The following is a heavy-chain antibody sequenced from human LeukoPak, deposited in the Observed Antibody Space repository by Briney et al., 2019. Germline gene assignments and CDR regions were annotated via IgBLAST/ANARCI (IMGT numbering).Heavy chain of an antibody. D-gene: IGHD2-21*01. V-gene: IGHV1-2*02. Sequence: ASVKVSCKASGYTFTGCYMNWVRQAPGQGLEWMGWINPDTGDTKFAQKFQGRVTMTRDTSISTAYMELSRLRSDDTAVYYCGIVVVNGAFDIWGQGTMVTVSS. CDR2: INPDTGDT. CDR1: GYTFTGCY. CDR3: GIVVVNGAFDI. J-gene: IGHJ3*02.